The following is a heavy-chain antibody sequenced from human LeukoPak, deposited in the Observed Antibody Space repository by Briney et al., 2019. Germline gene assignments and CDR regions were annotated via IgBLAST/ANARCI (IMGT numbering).Heavy chain of an antibody. D-gene: IGHD3-16*01. Sequence: RGSLRLSCAASGFTFSDYYMRWIRQAPGKGLEWVSYISSSGNIIYYADSVKGRFTISRDNAKNSLYLQMNSLRAEDTAIYYCARVTLGTYYLDYWGQGTLVTVSS. J-gene: IGHJ4*02. CDR3: ARVTLGTYYLDY. V-gene: IGHV3-11*04. CDR1: GFTFSDYY. CDR2: ISSSGNII.